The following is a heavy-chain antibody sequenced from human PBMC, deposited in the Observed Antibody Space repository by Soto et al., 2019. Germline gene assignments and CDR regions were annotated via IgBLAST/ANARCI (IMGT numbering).Heavy chain of an antibody. CDR1: GFMFSSYA. V-gene: IGHV3-23*01. CDR3: AKLTYPSDSTGYYYGRVSGWIDS. J-gene: IGHJ5*01. Sequence: EVQLLESGGGLIQPGGSLRLSCAASGFMFSSYAMSWVRQAPGKGLEWVSSISASGGTANLADSVEGRCPISRDNSKSTLYLQMNSLRAEDTAVYYCAKLTYPSDSTGYYYGRVSGWIDSWGQGTLVTVSS. D-gene: IGHD3-22*01. CDR2: ISASGGTA.